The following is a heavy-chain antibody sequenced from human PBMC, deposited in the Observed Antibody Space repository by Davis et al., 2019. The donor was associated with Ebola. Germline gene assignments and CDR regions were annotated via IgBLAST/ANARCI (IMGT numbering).Heavy chain of an antibody. J-gene: IGHJ5*02. V-gene: IGHV3-9*01. CDR3: AKDFYGSGGYIDA. Sequence: SLKISCATSGLTFDDYAMHWFRQAPGKGLEWVSGITLNSGTTAYADSVKGRFTISRDNAKDSLYLQMNSLRTEDTAFYYCAKDFYGSGGYIDAWGQGTLVAVSS. CDR2: ITLNSGTT. CDR1: GLTFDDYA. D-gene: IGHD3-10*01.